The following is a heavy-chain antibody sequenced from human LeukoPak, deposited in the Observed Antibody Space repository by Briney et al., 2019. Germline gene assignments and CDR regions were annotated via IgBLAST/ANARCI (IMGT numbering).Heavy chain of an antibody. D-gene: IGHD2-15*01. J-gene: IGHJ6*02. CDR1: GFTVSSNY. Sequence: GGSLRLSCAASGFTVSSNYMSWVRQAPEKGLEWVSVIYSGGSTYYADSVKGRFTISRDNSKNTLYLQMNSLRAEDTAVYYCARGYCSGGSCYRFGYYYYYGMDVWGQGTTVTVSS. CDR2: IYSGGST. V-gene: IGHV3-53*01. CDR3: ARGYCSGGSCYRFGYYYYYGMDV.